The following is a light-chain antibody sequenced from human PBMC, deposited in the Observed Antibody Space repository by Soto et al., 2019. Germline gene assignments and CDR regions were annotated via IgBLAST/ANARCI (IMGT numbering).Light chain of an antibody. Sequence: EVVLTQSPGTLSLSPGERATLSCRASQSVSNNYFAWYQQKPGQAPRLLIFGSSDRATGTPDRFSGSGSGTDFTLTISRLEPEDFAVYYCQQHGSSPPYTFGQGTKLEIK. CDR3: QQHGSSPPYT. CDR1: QSVSNNY. V-gene: IGKV3-20*01. CDR2: GSS. J-gene: IGKJ2*01.